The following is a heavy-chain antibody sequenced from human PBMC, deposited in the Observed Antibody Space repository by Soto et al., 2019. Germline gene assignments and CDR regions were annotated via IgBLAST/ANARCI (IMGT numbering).Heavy chain of an antibody. CDR2: ILPIFGRT. Sequence: QVQLVQSGAEVKKPGSSVKVTCKASGAIFSSNAISWVRQAPGQGLEWMGGILPIFGRTNYAQKFQGRVTITADESTRTAYMELSSLKSEDTAVYYCATGGRVYSYAPRFYLEYGGQGTLVTVSP. D-gene: IGHD5-18*01. CDR3: ATGGRVYSYAPRFYLEY. V-gene: IGHV1-69*01. CDR1: GAIFSSNA. J-gene: IGHJ4*02.